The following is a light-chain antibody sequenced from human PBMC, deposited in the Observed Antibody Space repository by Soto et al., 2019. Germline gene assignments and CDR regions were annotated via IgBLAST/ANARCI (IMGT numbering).Light chain of an antibody. V-gene: IGKV3-20*01. Sequence: IVLTQSPGTLSLSPGERATLSCRASQSVSSNYLAWYQHKPGQTPRLLIYGASTRVIGIPDRFSGSGSGTDFTLTISRLEHEDFAVYYCQQYGRSYTFGQGTKLEIK. J-gene: IGKJ2*01. CDR2: GAS. CDR3: QQYGRSYT. CDR1: QSVSSNY.